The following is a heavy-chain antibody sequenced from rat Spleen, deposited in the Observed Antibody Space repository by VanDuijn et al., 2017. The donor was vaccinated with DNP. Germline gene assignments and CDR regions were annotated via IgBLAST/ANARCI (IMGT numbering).Heavy chain of an antibody. Sequence: EVQLVESGGGLVQPGRSLKLSCAASGFTFSNYYMAWVRQAPKKGLEWVATISTSGSRTYYPDSVKGRFTISRDNAKSSLYLQMDSLRSEDTATYYCARYGTGALDAWGQGTSVTVSS. CDR3: ARYGTGALDA. J-gene: IGHJ4*01. CDR2: ISTSGSRT. V-gene: IGHV5-25*01. D-gene: IGHD5-1*01. CDR1: GFTFSNYY.